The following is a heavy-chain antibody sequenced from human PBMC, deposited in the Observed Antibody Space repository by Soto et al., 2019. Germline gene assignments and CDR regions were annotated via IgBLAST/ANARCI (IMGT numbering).Heavy chain of an antibody. Sequence: PVGSLRLSCAASGFTFSSYAMSWVRQAPGKGLEWVSVIGGSGGSTYYADSVKGRFTVSRDNSKKTMSLQMNSLRAEDTAVYYCAKDRRILRNWFDPWGQGTLVTVSS. CDR1: GFTFSSYA. D-gene: IGHD2-21*01. J-gene: IGHJ5*02. CDR2: IGGSGGST. CDR3: AKDRRILRNWFDP. V-gene: IGHV3-23*01.